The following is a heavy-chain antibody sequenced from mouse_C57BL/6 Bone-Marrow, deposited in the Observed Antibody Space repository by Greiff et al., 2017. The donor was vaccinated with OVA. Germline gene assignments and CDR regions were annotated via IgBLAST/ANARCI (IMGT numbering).Heavy chain of an antibody. CDR2: IDPSDSYT. V-gene: IGHV1-59*01. CDR3: ARRDYGSSYDY. Sequence: VQLQQPGAELVRPGTSVKLSCKASGYTFTSYWMRWVKQRPGQGLEWIGVIDPSDSYTNYNQKFKGKATLTVDPSSSTAYMQLSSLTSEDSAVYYCARRDYGSSYDYWGQGTTLTVSS. D-gene: IGHD1-1*01. CDR1: GYTFTSYW. J-gene: IGHJ2*01.